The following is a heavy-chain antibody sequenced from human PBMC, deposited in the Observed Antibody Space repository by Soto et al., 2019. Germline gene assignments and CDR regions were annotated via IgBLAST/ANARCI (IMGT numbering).Heavy chain of an antibody. CDR1: GASVNSYY. J-gene: IGHJ6*02. CDR3: GRDLLATASAGWYFYYGLDV. Sequence: QVELQESGPGLVKPSETLSLACSVFGASVNSYYWSWIRQSPGRGLEWIGHIFNSGTIHYNRSLKSRVTMSVDSSKNQVSMKMKSVTAADTAINYCGRDLLATASAGWYFYYGLDVWGQGTAVTVSS. CDR2: IFNSGTI. D-gene: IGHD6-19*01. V-gene: IGHV4-59*02.